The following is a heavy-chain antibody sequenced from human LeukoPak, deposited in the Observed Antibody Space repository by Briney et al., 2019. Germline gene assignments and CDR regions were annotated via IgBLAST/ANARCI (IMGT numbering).Heavy chain of an antibody. Sequence: GGSLRLSCAASGFTVSSSFMSWVRQAPGKGLEWVPVIYSGGSTYYADSVKGRFTISRDNSKNTLYLQMNSLRAGDTAVYYCARGIPMAGTALGFWGQGTLVTVSS. D-gene: IGHD6-19*01. J-gene: IGHJ4*02. CDR3: ARGIPMAGTALGF. V-gene: IGHV3-53*01. CDR1: GFTVSSSF. CDR2: IYSGGST.